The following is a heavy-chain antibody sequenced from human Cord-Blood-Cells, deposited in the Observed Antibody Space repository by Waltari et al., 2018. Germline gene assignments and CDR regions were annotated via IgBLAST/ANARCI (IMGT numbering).Heavy chain of an antibody. CDR3: ARAVGAEIDY. Sequence: QVQLQESGPGLVKPSGTLSLTCAVSGGSISCSNWWSWVRQPPGKGLEWLGEMYHGGGTGYNPSLKSRVHIAVDKSKNQFSLKLSSVTAAETAVYYCARAVGAEIDYWGQGTLVTVSS. V-gene: IGHV4-4*02. J-gene: IGHJ4*02. CDR2: MYHGGGT. CDR1: GGSISCSNW. D-gene: IGHD1-26*01.